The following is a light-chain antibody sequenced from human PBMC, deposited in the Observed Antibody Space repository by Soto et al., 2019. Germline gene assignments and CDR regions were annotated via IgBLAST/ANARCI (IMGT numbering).Light chain of an antibody. CDR2: EVT. CDR1: SSDIGRYNF. CDR3: SSYTSVTTFVV. Sequence: QSALTQPASVSGSPGQSITISCTGTSSDIGRYNFVSWYQQHPGKAPKLLVYEVTNPPSGVSNRFSGSKSGNTASLTIFGLQTEDEADYYCSSYTSVTTFVVFGTGTKLTVL. V-gene: IGLV2-14*01. J-gene: IGLJ1*01.